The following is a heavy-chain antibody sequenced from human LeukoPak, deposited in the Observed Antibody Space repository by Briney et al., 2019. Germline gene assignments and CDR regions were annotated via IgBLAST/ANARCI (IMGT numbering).Heavy chain of an antibody. CDR2: IYYSGST. CDR1: GGSISSYY. CDR3: ARDTNWFDP. Sequence: PSETLSLTCTVSGGSISSYYWSWIRQPPGKGLEWIGFIYYSGSTNYNPSLKSRVTISVDTSKNQFSLKLSSVTAADTAVYYCARDTNWFDPWGQGTLVTVSS. V-gene: IGHV4-59*01. J-gene: IGHJ5*02.